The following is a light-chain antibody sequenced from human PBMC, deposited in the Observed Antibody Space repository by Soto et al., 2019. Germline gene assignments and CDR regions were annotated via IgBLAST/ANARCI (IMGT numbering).Light chain of an antibody. CDR3: QEYSKWPLFT. Sequence: EIVVTQSPGILSVSPGERATLSCRASQSVSRNLAWYQQKPGQAPTLLIYGASTRATGIPARFTGSGSGTEFTHTISSLQSEDFAVYYCQEYSKWPLFTFGPGTKVDIK. CDR2: GAS. J-gene: IGKJ3*01. V-gene: IGKV3-15*01. CDR1: QSVSRN.